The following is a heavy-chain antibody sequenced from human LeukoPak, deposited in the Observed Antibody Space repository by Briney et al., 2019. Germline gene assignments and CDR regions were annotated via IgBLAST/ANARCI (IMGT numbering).Heavy chain of an antibody. CDR1: GFTFSSYG. V-gene: IGHV3-30*18. CDR3: AKVNGDYYSGMDV. CDR2: ISYDGSNK. D-gene: IGHD4-17*01. J-gene: IGHJ6*02. Sequence: PGRSLRLSCAASGFTFSSYGMHWVRQAPGKGLEWVAVISYDGSNKYYADSVKGRFTIPRDNSKNTLYLQMNSLRAEDTAVYYCAKVNGDYYSGMDVWGQATTVTVSS.